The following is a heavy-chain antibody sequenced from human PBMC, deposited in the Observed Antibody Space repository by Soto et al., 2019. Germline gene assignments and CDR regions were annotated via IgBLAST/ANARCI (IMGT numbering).Heavy chain of an antibody. D-gene: IGHD3-16*01. CDR3: ARDLRDYVWGRNGMDV. CDR2: IYYSGST. Sequence: SETLSLTCPFSGFSISSYYWSWIRQPPGKGLEWIGYIYYSGSTNYNPSLKSRVTISVDTSKNQFSLKLSSVTAADTAVHYCARDLRDYVWGRNGMDVWGQGTTVTVSS. J-gene: IGHJ6*02. V-gene: IGHV4-59*01. CDR1: GFSISSYY.